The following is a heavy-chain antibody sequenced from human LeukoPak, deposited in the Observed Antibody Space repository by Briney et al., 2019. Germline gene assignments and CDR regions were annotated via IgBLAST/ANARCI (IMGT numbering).Heavy chain of an antibody. CDR1: GFTFSSYA. V-gene: IGHV3-23*01. CDR2: ISGSGGST. CDR3: AKVSAVAGKFDY. D-gene: IGHD6-19*01. Sequence: GGSLRLSCAASGFTFSSYAMSWVRQAPGKGLEWVSAISGSGGSTYYADSEKGRFTISRDNSKNTLYLQMNSLRAEDTAVYYCAKVSAVAGKFDYWGQGTLVTVSS. J-gene: IGHJ4*02.